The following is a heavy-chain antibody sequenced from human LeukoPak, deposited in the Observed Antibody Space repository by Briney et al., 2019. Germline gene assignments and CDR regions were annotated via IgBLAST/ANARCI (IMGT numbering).Heavy chain of an antibody. V-gene: IGHV4-31*03. J-gene: IGHJ3*02. Sequence: SQTLSLTCTVSGGSISSGGHYWSWIRQHPGKGLEWIGYIYYSGSTYYNPSLKSRVTISVDTSKNQFSLKLSSVTAADTAVYYCARNLVDTAMVDAFDIWGQGTMVTVSS. D-gene: IGHD5-18*01. CDR2: IYYSGST. CDR1: GGSISSGGHY. CDR3: ARNLVDTAMVDAFDI.